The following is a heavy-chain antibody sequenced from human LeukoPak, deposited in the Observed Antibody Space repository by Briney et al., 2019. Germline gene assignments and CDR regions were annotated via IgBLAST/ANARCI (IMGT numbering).Heavy chain of an antibody. J-gene: IGHJ4*02. V-gene: IGHV3-48*03. CDR2: ISSSGSTI. CDR1: GFTFSSYE. CDR3: ARAGGLAAAGTPFDY. D-gene: IGHD6-13*01. Sequence: PGGSLRLSCAASGFTFSSYEMNWVRQAPGKGLEWVSYISSSGSTIYYADSVKGRFTTSRDNAKNSLYLQMNSLRAEDTAVYYCARAGGLAAAGTPFDYWGQGTLVTVSS.